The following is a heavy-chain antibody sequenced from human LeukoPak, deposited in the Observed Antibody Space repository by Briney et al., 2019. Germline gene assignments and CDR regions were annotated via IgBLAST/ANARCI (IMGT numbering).Heavy chain of an antibody. D-gene: IGHD1-26*01. CDR3: AKAGWELSNRDLLDALDI. CDR1: GFTFSSYE. CDR2: ISRSGGST. J-gene: IGHJ3*02. V-gene: IGHV3-23*01. Sequence: GGSLRLSCAASGFTFSSYEMNWVRQAPGKGLEWVSGISRSGGSTYYADSVKGRFTISRDNSKNTLFLQMNSLRAEDTALYYCAKAGWELSNRDLLDALDIWGQGTMVTVSS.